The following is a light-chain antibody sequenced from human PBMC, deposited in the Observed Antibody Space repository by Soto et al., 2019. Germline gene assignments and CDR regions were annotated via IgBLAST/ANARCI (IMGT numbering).Light chain of an antibody. CDR2: GVS. V-gene: IGLV2-14*01. CDR1: SSDVGGHNF. Sequence: QSALTQPASVSGSPGQSITIPCTGTSSDVGGHNFVSWYQQHPGKAPKVMIYGVSDRPSGVSNRFSGSKSGNTASLTIAGLQAEDEADYYCSSYTRANTWVFGGGTKVTVL. CDR3: SSYTRANTWV. J-gene: IGLJ3*02.